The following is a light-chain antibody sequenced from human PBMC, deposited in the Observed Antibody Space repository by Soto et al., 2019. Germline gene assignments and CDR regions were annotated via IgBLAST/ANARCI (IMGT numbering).Light chain of an antibody. CDR2: GAS. J-gene: IGKJ2*01. CDR3: QQYGSSPYT. Sequence: EIVLTQSPGTLSLSPGERATLSCRASQSVSSSSLAWYQQKPGQAPRLLIYGASSRATGIPDRFSGSGSGTDFTLTIIRLEPEDFAVFYCQQYGSSPYTFGQGTKLEIK. V-gene: IGKV3-20*01. CDR1: QSVSSSS.